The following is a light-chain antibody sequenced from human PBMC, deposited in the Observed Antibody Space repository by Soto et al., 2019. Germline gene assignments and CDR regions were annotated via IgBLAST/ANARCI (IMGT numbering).Light chain of an antibody. CDR2: WAS. CDR3: QQYESTPPT. Sequence: DIVMTQSPDSLAVSLGERATINCKSSQSVLYSSNNKNYLAWYQQRPGQPPKLLIYWASTRESGVPDRFSGCGSGTDFTLTITCLQAEDVAVYYCQQYESTPPTFGQGTKLEIE. CDR1: QSVLYSSNNKNY. V-gene: IGKV4-1*01. J-gene: IGKJ2*01.